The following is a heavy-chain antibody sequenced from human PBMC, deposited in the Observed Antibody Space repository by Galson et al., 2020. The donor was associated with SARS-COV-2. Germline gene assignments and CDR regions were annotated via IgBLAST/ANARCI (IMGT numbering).Heavy chain of an antibody. CDR3: AREDPGWDAFGI. CDR2: ISYDGSNK. Sequence: GGSLRLSCAASGFTFSSYAMHWVRQAPGKGLEWVAVISYDGSNKYYADSVKGRFTISRDNSKNTLYLQMNSLRAEDTAVYYCAREDPGWDAFGIGGKGTMVTCSS. CDR1: GFTFSSYA. J-gene: IGHJ3*02. D-gene: IGHD2-15*01. V-gene: IGHV3-30*04.